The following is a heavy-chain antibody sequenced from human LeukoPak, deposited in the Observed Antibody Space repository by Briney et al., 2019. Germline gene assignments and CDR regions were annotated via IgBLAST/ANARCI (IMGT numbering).Heavy chain of an antibody. CDR2: MSYSGST. CDR1: GGSISSSNSY. Sequence: SETLSLTCSVSGGSISSSNSYWGWIRQPPGKGLEWIGSMSYSGSTYYSPSLKSRVTISVDTSKNQFSLKLSSVTAADTAVYYCGRPAPAVAGWGRAFDIWGQGTVVTVSS. J-gene: IGHJ3*02. V-gene: IGHV4-39*01. CDR3: GRPAPAVAGWGRAFDI. D-gene: IGHD6-19*01.